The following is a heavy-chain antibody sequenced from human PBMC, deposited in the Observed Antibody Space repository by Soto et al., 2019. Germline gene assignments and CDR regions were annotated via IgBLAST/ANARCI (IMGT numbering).Heavy chain of an antibody. Sequence: QVQLQESGPGLVTPPETLSLTCTVSGGSLSTFYWSWIRQPPGKGLEWIGYINYSGSTNYNSSLKSRVTISVDTSKNQFALRLTSVTAADTAVYYCARHPRGGSSGWSSFDYWGQGILVTVSS. J-gene: IGHJ4*02. CDR2: INYSGST. D-gene: IGHD6-19*01. CDR3: ARHPRGGSSGWSSFDY. CDR1: GGSLSTFY. V-gene: IGHV4-59*08.